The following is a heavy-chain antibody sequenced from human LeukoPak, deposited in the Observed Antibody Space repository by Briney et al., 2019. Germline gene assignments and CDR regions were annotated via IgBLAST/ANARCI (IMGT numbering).Heavy chain of an antibody. Sequence: GGSLRLSCAASGFTFTTYAMNWVRQAPGKGLEWVSSITSSGDTTKYADSVKGRFTISRDNSKNTLYLQMNRLRADDTAVYYCATGLHSWIFDYWGQGTLVTVSS. CDR3: ATGLHSWIFDY. D-gene: IGHD1-20*01. V-gene: IGHV3-23*01. CDR2: ITSSGDTT. CDR1: GFTFTTYA. J-gene: IGHJ4*02.